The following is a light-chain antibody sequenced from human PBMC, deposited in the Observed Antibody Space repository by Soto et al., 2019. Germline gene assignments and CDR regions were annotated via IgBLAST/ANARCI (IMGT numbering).Light chain of an antibody. CDR2: KAS. V-gene: IGKV2-30*01. Sequence: DVVMTQSPLSLPVTLGQPASISCRSSQSLVYSDGYAYLSWFQQRPGQSPRRLIYKASNRDSGVXDXSSGSASGTDVTLQINRVEDEDVDIYYCMKGTHWPPTFGRGTRVEI. J-gene: IGKJ1*01. CDR3: MKGTHWPPT. CDR1: QSLVYSDGYAY.